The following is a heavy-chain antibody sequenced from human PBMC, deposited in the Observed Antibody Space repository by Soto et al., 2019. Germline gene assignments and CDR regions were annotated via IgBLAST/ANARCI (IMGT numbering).Heavy chain of an antibody. J-gene: IGHJ6*02. CDR2: ISGYNGDT. CDR1: GYTFTNYA. CDR3: AKNGQPPYYYYGMDV. D-gene: IGHD2-8*01. Sequence: ASVKVSCKASGYTFTNYAMHWVRQAPGQGLEWMGWISGYNGDTKYAQKFQGRVTMTVDTSTTTAYMELRSLTSDDRAVYYCAKNGQPPYYYYGMDVWGQGTTVTVSS. V-gene: IGHV1-18*01.